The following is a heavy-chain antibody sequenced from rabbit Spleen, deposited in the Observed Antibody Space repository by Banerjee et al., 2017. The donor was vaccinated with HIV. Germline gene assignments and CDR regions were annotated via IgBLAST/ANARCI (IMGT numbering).Heavy chain of an antibody. Sequence: LEELGGGLVKPGGTLTLSCKASGVSFSGSSYMCWVRQAPGKGLEWIACIEADSSGFTYDATWAKSRFTCSKTSSTTVIMKMTRLRATVTPYSSRVRDDIKRSPTKGTDLWGPGTLVTVS. CDR3: VRDDIKRSPTKGTDL. V-gene: IGHV1S40*01. J-gene: IGHJ3*01. D-gene: IGHD5-1*01. CDR1: GVSFSGSSY. CDR2: IEADSSGFT.